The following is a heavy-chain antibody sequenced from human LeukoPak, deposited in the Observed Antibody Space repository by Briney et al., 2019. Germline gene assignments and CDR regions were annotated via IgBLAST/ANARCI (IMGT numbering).Heavy chain of an antibody. Sequence: ASVKVSCKASGGTFSSYAISWVRQAPGQGLEWMGGIIPIFGTANYAQKFQGRVTITADESTSTAYMELSSLRSEDTAVYYCARFSTGYSYAPIDYWGQGTLVTVSS. D-gene: IGHD5-18*01. J-gene: IGHJ4*02. CDR3: ARFSTGYSYAPIDY. CDR1: GGTFSSYA. V-gene: IGHV1-69*01. CDR2: IIPIFGTA.